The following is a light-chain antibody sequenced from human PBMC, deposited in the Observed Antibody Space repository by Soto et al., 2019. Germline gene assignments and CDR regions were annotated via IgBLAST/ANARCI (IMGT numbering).Light chain of an antibody. CDR3: QQYYSTPLT. CDR1: QSVLYSSNNKNY. Sequence: DIVMTQSPDSLAVFLGERATINCKSSQSVLYSSNNKNYLAWYQCKPGQPPRLLVSWASTRESGVPDRFSGSGSGTIFALTISSLQAEDVAVYYCQQYYSTPLTFGGGTKVEIK. J-gene: IGKJ4*01. CDR2: WAS. V-gene: IGKV4-1*01.